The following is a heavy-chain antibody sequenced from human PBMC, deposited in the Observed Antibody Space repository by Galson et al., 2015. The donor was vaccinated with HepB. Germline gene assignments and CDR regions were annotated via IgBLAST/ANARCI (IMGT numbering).Heavy chain of an antibody. V-gene: IGHV3-7*03. CDR2: IKQDGSEK. CDR1: GFTFSSYW. J-gene: IGHJ5*02. CDR3: ARDWGYGSGSYYNVGWFDP. Sequence: LRLSCAASGFTFSSYWMSWVRQAPGKGLEWVANIKQDGSEKYYVDSVKGRFTISRDNAKNSLYLQMNSLRAEDTAVYYCARDWGYGSGSYYNVGWFDPWGQGTLVTVSS. D-gene: IGHD3-10*01.